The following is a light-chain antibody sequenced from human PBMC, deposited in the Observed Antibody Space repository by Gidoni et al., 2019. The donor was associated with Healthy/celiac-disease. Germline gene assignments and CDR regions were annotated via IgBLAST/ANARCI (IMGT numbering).Light chain of an antibody. CDR3: QQYDNLPTAT. J-gene: IGKJ3*01. V-gene: IGKV1-33*01. CDR1: QDISNY. CDR2: DAS. Sequence: DIHMTQSLSSLSASVGDRVTITCQASQDISNYLNWYQQKPGKAPKLLIYDASNLETGVPSRFSGSGSGTDFTFTISSLQPEDIATYYCQQYDNLPTATFGPGTKVDIK.